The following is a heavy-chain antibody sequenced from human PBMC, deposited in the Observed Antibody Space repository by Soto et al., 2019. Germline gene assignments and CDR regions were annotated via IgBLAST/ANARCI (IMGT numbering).Heavy chain of an antibody. D-gene: IGHD3-22*01. CDR1: GGTFSSYA. Sequence: ASVKVSCKASGGTFSSYAISWVRQAPGQGLEWMGGIIPIFGTANYAQKFQGRVTITADESTSTAYMELSSLRSEDTAVYYCARDYYDSSGPPYYYGMDVWGQGTTVTVSS. CDR2: IIPIFGTA. V-gene: IGHV1-69*13. CDR3: ARDYYDSSGPPYYYGMDV. J-gene: IGHJ6*02.